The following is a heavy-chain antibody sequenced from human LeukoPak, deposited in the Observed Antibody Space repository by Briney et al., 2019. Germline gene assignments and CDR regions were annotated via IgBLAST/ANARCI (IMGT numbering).Heavy chain of an antibody. CDR1: GYTFTSYG. J-gene: IGHJ4*02. V-gene: IGHV1-18*01. CDR2: ISAYNGDT. Sequence: GASVNVSCKASGYTFTSYGITWVRQAPGQGVEWMGGISAYNGDTNYGQKCQGRVTMTTDTFTPTGYVELRSLRLDDTAIYFCAAGGHYYGSGSPAVDHWGQGTLVTVSS. CDR3: AAGGHYYGSGSPAVDH. D-gene: IGHD3-10*01.